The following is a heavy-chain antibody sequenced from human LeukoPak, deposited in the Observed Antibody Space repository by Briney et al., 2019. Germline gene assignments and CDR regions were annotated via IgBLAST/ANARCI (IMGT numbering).Heavy chain of an antibody. D-gene: IGHD2/OR15-2a*01. J-gene: IGHJ4*02. Sequence: RGSLRLSCAASGFNFISSTMTWVRQTPGRGLEWVSSISSSGRYIYYGDSVKGRFTISRDNAKNSLFLQMNSLRAEDTALYYCANEYGDYWGQGTLVTVSS. CDR2: ISSSGRYI. CDR3: ANEYGDY. CDR1: GFNFISST. V-gene: IGHV3-21*01.